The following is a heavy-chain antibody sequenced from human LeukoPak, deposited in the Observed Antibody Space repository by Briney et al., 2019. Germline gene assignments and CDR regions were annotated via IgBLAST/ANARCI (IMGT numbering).Heavy chain of an antibody. V-gene: IGHV3-30*04. Sequence: GGSLRLSCAASGFTFSSYAMHWVRQAPGKGLEWVAVISYDGSNKYYADSVKGRFTISRDNAKNSLYLQMNSLRAEDTALYYCARDLPGVGYCSGGSCYSSGFDYWGQGTLVTVSS. J-gene: IGHJ4*02. CDR2: ISYDGSNK. CDR1: GFTFSSYA. D-gene: IGHD2-15*01. CDR3: ARDLPGVGYCSGGSCYSSGFDY.